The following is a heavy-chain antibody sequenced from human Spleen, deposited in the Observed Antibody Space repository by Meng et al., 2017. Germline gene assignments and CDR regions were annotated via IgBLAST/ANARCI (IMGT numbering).Heavy chain of an antibody. CDR2: ISSSGSTI. CDR1: GFTFSSYE. V-gene: IGHV3-48*03. Sequence: GGSLRLSCVASGFTFSSYEMNWVRQAPGKGLEWVSYISSSGSTIYYADSVKGRFTISRDNAKNSLYLQMNSLRAEDTAVYSCARGSGGYYTLDAFDIWGQGTMVTVSS. CDR3: ARGSGGYYTLDAFDI. J-gene: IGHJ3*02. D-gene: IGHD3-22*01.